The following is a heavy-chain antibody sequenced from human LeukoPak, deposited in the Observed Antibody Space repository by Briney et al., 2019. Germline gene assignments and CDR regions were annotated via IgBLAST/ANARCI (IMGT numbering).Heavy chain of an antibody. CDR2: ISYDGSNQ. CDR1: GFTFRRYG. V-gene: IGHV3-30*18. CDR3: AKAEDIVVVPDAIQGFDY. D-gene: IGHD2-2*02. J-gene: IGHJ4*02. Sequence: GGSLRLSCAASGFTFRRYGMHWVRQAPGKGLEWVAVISYDGSNQDYRDSVKGRFTISRDNSKNTLYLQMNSLRAEDTAVYYCAKAEDIVVVPDAIQGFDYWGQGTLVTVSS.